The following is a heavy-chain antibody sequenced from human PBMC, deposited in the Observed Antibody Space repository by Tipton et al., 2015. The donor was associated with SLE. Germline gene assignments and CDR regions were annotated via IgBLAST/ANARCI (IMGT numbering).Heavy chain of an antibody. D-gene: IGHD3-22*01. Sequence: TLSLTCTVSGGSISSADYYWSWIRQHPGKGLVWIGYIYYTMSAYYNPSLKSRVIISLDTSKNHFSLKLSSVTAADTAVYYCARVPRTFYYDYSGHFDYWGPGTLVTASS. J-gene: IGHJ4*02. CDR2: IYYTMSA. V-gene: IGHV4-31*03. CDR3: ARVPRTFYYDYSGHFDY. CDR1: GGSISSADYY.